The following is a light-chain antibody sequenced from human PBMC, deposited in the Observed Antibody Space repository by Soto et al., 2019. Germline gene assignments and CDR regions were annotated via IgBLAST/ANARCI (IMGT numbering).Light chain of an antibody. Sequence: DIQLTQSPSSVSASVGDTINITCRASQDIEKWLAWYQQKPGRAPKVLFYAASHLESGVPSRFSGSGSGTEFSLTISSLQTEDFATYFCHQAGTFPFTFGPGTKVDIK. CDR3: HQAGTFPFT. V-gene: IGKV1-12*01. J-gene: IGKJ3*01. CDR2: AAS. CDR1: QDIEKW.